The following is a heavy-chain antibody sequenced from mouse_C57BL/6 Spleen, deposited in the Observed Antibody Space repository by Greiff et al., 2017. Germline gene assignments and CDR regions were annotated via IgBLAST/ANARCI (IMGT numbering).Heavy chain of an antibody. Sequence: EVKLVESGEGLVKPGGSLKLSCAASGFTFSSYAMSWVRQTPEKRLEWVTYISSGGDYIYYADTVKGRFTISRDNARNTLYLQMSSLKSEDTAMDYCTRDHITTVVAPFFDYWGQGTTLTVSS. J-gene: IGHJ2*01. V-gene: IGHV5-9-1*02. CDR2: ISSGGDYI. D-gene: IGHD1-1*01. CDR3: TRDHITTVVAPFFDY. CDR1: GFTFSSYA.